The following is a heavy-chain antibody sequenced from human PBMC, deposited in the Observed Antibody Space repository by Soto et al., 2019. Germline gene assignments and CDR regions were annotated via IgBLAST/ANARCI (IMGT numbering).Heavy chain of an antibody. CDR3: ARERKAVNHRTYFSPPTPIDAFDI. D-gene: IGHD1-26*01. V-gene: IGHV1-18*04. Sequence: ASVKVSGKASGYTFTSYGISWVRQAPGQGLEWMGWISAYNGNTNYAQKLQGRVTMTTDTSTSTAYMELRSLRSDDTAVYYCARERKAVNHRTYFSPPTPIDAFDIWGQGTMVTVS. CDR1: GYTFTSYG. J-gene: IGHJ3*02. CDR2: ISAYNGNT.